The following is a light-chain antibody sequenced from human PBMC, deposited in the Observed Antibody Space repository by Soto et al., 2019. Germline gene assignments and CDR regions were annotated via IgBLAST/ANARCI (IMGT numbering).Light chain of an antibody. CDR2: SAS. V-gene: IGKV1-39*01. CDR3: QQSFNTLT. CDR1: QSISTY. Sequence: DIQMTQSPSSLSASVGDRVTITCRASQSISTYVSWYQHRPGKAPKLLIYSASTLQSGVPPRFSGSGSGTDFTLTISSLQPEDVATYYCQQSFNTLTFGGGTKVEIE. J-gene: IGKJ4*01.